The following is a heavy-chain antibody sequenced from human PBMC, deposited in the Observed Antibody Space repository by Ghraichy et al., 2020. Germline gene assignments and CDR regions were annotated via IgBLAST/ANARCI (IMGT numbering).Heavy chain of an antibody. CDR2: INPSGGST. CDR1: GYTFTSYY. J-gene: IGHJ4*02. V-gene: IGHV1-46*01. D-gene: IGHD6-6*01. CDR3: ARGTPIMGYRSSITEHYFDY. Sequence: ASVKVSCKTSGYTFTSYYMHWVRQAPGQGLEWMGVINPSGGSTINAQKFQGSVTVTRDTSTTTVYMELSSLRSEDTAVYYCARGTPIMGYRSSITEHYFDYWGQGTLVTVSS.